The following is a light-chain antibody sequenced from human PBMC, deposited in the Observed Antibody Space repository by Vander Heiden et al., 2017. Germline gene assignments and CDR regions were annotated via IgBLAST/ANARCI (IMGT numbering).Light chain of an antibody. CDR1: SSNIGAGYD. V-gene: IGLV1-40*01. J-gene: IGLJ2*01. CDR3: QSYDSSLSGVV. Sequence: SVLTQPPAVCGAPGQRVTITCTGRSSNIGAGYDVHWYQQLPGTAPKLLIYGNSNRPSGVPDRFSGSKSGTSASLAITGLQAEDEADYYCQSYDSSLSGVVFGGGTKLTVL. CDR2: GNS.